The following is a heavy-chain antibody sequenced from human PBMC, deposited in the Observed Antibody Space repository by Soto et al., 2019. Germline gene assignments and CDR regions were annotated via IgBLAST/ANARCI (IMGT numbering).Heavy chain of an antibody. J-gene: IGHJ5*02. CDR1: GFTFSSYG. CDR2: ISYDGSNK. V-gene: IGHV3-30*18. CDR3: AKEGARGYSGYDPGNNWFDP. Sequence: GGSLRLSCAASGFTFSSYGMHWVRQAPGKGLEWVAVISYDGSNKYYADSVKGRFTISRDNSKNTLYLQMNSLRAEDTAVYYWAKEGARGYSGYDPGNNWFDPWGQGTLVTVSS. D-gene: IGHD5-12*01.